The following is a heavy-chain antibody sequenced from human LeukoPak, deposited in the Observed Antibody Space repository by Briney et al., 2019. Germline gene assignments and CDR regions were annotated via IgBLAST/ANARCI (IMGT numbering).Heavy chain of an antibody. D-gene: IGHD3-10*01. J-gene: IGHJ6*03. V-gene: IGHV3-48*03. CDR1: GFTFSSYE. Sequence: GGSLRLSCAASGFTFSSYEMNWVRQAPGKGLEWVSYISSSGSTIYYADSVKGRFTISRDNSKNTLYLQMNSLRAEDTAVYYCAKMDRGDYYGSGSYYPLYHMDVWGKGTTVTVSS. CDR3: AKMDRGDYYGSGSYYPLYHMDV. CDR2: ISSSGSTI.